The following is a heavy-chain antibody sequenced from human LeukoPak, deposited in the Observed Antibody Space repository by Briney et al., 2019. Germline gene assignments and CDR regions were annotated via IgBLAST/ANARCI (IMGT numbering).Heavy chain of an antibody. CDR2: IIPIFGTA. Sequence: SVKVSCKASGGTFSSYAISWVRQAPGQGLEWMGVIIPIFGTANYAQKFQGRVTITADESTSTAYMELSSLRSEDTAVYYCARGIIYYDSSGPSDYWGQGTLVTVSS. J-gene: IGHJ4*02. CDR1: GGTFSSYA. D-gene: IGHD3-22*01. V-gene: IGHV1-69*01. CDR3: ARGIIYYDSSGPSDY.